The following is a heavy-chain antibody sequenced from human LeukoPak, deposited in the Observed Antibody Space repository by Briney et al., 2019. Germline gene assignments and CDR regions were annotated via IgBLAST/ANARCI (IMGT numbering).Heavy chain of an antibody. J-gene: IGHJ5*02. D-gene: IGHD3-22*01. Sequence: QAGGSLRLSCAASGFTFSSYAMSWVRQAPGKGLGWVSAISGSGGSTYYADSVKGRFTISRDNSKNTLYLQMNSLRAEDTAVYYCAKGHYYDSGDNWFDPWGQGTLVTVSS. CDR1: GFTFSSYA. CDR2: ISGSGGST. CDR3: AKGHYYDSGDNWFDP. V-gene: IGHV3-23*01.